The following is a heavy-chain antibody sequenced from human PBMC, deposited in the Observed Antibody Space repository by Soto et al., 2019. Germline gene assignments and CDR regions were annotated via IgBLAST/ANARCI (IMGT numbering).Heavy chain of an antibody. V-gene: IGHV1-69*12. CDR2: SIPIFPTP. D-gene: IGHD2-2*01. CDR3: ARDKYRLQLDGTYDSAMDV. CDR1: GGTFGNSA. J-gene: IGHJ6*02. Sequence: QVQLVQSGAEVKKPGSSVTVSCKASGGTFGNSAISWVRQAPGQGLERMGGSIPIFPTPDYARKVQGRVPITADESTSTASMELTILLSEDTAVYSCARDKYRLQLDGTYDSAMDVWGQGTTVTVSS.